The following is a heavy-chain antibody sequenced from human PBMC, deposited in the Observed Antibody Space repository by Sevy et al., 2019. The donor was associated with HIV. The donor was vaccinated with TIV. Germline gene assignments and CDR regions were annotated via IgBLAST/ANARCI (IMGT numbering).Heavy chain of an antibody. Sequence: ASVKVSCKASGYTFTSYGISWVRQAPGQGLEWMGWISAYRGGTKYAQKFQGRVTMTRDTSISTAYVELSRLRSDVTAVYYCAKERVYCSGGTCKPGGWFDPWGQGTLVTVSS. V-gene: IGHV1-2*02. J-gene: IGHJ5*02. D-gene: IGHD2-15*01. CDR2: ISAYRGGT. CDR1: GYTFTSYG. CDR3: AKERVYCSGGTCKPGGWFDP.